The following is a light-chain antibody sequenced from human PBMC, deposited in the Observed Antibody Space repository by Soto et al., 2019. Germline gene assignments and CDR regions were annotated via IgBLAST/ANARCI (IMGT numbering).Light chain of an antibody. V-gene: IGLV2-14*03. CDR2: DVS. Sequence: QSVLTQPASVSGSPGQSITISCTGTSSDVGDYNYVSWYQHHPGKAPKLLIYDVSNRPSGVSNRFSASKSGNTASLTISGLQAEDEADYYCSSYTSSSTLVVFGGGTQLTVL. J-gene: IGLJ2*01. CDR3: SSYTSSSTLVV. CDR1: SSDVGDYNY.